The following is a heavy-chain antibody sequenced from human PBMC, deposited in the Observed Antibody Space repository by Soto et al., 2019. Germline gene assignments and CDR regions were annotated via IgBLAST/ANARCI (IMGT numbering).Heavy chain of an antibody. J-gene: IGHJ4*02. CDR2: ISYDGRNK. D-gene: IGHD4-17*01. V-gene: IGHV3-30-3*01. Sequence: QVQLVESGGGVVQPGRSLRLSCAASGFTFSSYAMHWVRQAPGKGLEWVGGISYDGRNKYYADSVKGRFTISRDNSKNTLYLQMNSLRAEDTAVYYCAREAVTSFDYWGQGTLVTVSS. CDR1: GFTFSSYA. CDR3: AREAVTSFDY.